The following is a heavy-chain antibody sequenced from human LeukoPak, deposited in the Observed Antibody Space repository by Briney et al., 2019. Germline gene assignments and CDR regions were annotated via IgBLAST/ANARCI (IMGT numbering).Heavy chain of an antibody. CDR1: GGSISSGGYY. V-gene: IGHV4-31*11. CDR3: ARAIAVAADYGMDV. CDR2: IYYSGST. J-gene: IGHJ6*02. D-gene: IGHD6-19*01. Sequence: PSETLSLTCAVSGGSISSGGYYWSWIRQHPGKGLEWIGYIYYSGSTYYNPSLKSRVTISVDTSKNQFSLKLSSVTAADTAVYYCARAIAVAADYGMDVWGQGTTVTVSS.